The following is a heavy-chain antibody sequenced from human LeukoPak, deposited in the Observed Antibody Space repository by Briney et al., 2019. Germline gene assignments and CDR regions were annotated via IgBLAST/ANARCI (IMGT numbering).Heavy chain of an antibody. Sequence: PSETLSLTCTVSGGSISSYYWSWIRQPPGKGLERIGYIYYSGSTNYNPSLKSRVTISVDTSKNQFSLKLSSVTAADTAVYYCARVVAVAGVNWFDPWGQGTLVTVSS. J-gene: IGHJ5*02. CDR1: GGSISSYY. V-gene: IGHV4-59*01. D-gene: IGHD6-19*01. CDR2: IYYSGST. CDR3: ARVVAVAGVNWFDP.